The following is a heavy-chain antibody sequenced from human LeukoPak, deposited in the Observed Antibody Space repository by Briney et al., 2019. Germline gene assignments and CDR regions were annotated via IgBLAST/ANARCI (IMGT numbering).Heavy chain of an antibody. J-gene: IGHJ6*02. CDR3: ARGYYVMVV. Sequence: QTLSLTCAISGDSVSSNSAAWSWIRQSPSRGLEWLGRTYYRSTWNTDYALSVKSRITINPDTSKNQFSLHLNSVTPGDTAVYYCARGYYVMVVWGQGTTVLVSS. V-gene: IGHV6-1*01. CDR2: TYYRSTWNT. CDR1: GDSVSSNSAA.